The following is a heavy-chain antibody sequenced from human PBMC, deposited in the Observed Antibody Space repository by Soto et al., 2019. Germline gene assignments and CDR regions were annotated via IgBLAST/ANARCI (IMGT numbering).Heavy chain of an antibody. D-gene: IGHD6-19*01. CDR3: ASATSIAVAGKEN. J-gene: IGHJ4*02. Sequence: QVQLVQSGGGVKKPGASVKVSCKASGDTVTNYGISWVRQAPGQGLEWRGWISFYNGNTNYAQKLQGRVTLTTDTSTSTAYMELRSLRSDDTAVYYCASATSIAVAGKENWGKGNLVTVSS. CDR2: ISFYNGNT. V-gene: IGHV1-18*01. CDR1: GDTVTNYG.